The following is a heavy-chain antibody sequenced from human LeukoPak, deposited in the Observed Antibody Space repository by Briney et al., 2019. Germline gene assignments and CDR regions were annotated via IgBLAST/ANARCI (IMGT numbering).Heavy chain of an antibody. J-gene: IGHJ5*02. CDR1: GGSFSGYY. V-gene: IGHV4-34*01. Sequence: SENLSLTCAVYGGSFSGYYWSWIRQPPGKGLEWIGEINHSGSTNYNPSLKSRVTISVDTSKNQFSLKLSSVTAADTAVYYCARGISGGDAWFDPWGQGTLVTVSS. CDR3: ARGISGGDAWFDP. CDR2: INHSGST. D-gene: IGHD2-21*02.